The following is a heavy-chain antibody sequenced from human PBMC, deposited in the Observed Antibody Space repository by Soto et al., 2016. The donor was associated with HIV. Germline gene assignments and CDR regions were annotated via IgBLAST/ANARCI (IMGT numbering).Heavy chain of an antibody. CDR3: ARQGIRDTYYYGSGTYDYYMDV. V-gene: IGHV1-8*03. D-gene: IGHD3-10*01. CDR1: GYTFTSYD. Sequence: QVQLVQSGAEVKKPGASVKVSCKASGYTFTSYDINWVRQATGQGLEWMGWMNPNSGNTGYAQKFQGRVTITRNTSISTAYMELSSLRSEDTAVYYCARQGIRDTYYYGSGTYDYYMDVWGKGTTVTVSS. J-gene: IGHJ6*03. CDR2: MNPNSGNT.